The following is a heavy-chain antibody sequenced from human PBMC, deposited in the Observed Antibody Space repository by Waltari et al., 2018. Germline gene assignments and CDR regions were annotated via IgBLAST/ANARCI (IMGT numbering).Heavy chain of an antibody. CDR1: GYSISSVYY. Sequence: QVQLQESGTGLVRPSETLSLTCAVSGYSISSVYYWGWTRQPPGRGLGGIGGIYDSGRTYDNPALKSRVTISVDTSKNQFSLKLCSVTAADTAVYYCAGHSSAGAGTLGWGQGTLVTVSS. V-gene: IGHV4-38-2*01. D-gene: IGHD6-19*01. J-gene: IGHJ4*02. CDR2: IYDSGRT. CDR3: AGHSSAGAGTLG.